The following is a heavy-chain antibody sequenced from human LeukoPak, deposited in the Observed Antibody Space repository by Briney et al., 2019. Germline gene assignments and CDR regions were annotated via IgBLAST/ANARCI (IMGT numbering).Heavy chain of an antibody. CDR3: AKGYYDYVWGSYYFAY. Sequence: GESLRLSCAPSAFTLSSYAMRCVRQAPGEGLEWVSAISSSGGSTYYADAVKGRFTISRDNSRDTLYLQMNSLRAEDTAVYYCAKGYYDYVWGSYYFAYWGQGTLVSVSS. CDR1: AFTLSSYA. D-gene: IGHD3-16*01. V-gene: IGHV3-23*01. CDR2: ISSSGGST. J-gene: IGHJ4*02.